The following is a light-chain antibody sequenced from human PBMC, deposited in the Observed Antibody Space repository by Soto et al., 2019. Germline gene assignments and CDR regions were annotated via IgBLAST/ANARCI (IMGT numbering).Light chain of an antibody. CDR3: SSHTTRNTEV. CDR2: DVT. J-gene: IGLJ1*01. V-gene: IGLV2-14*03. Sequence: QSVLTQPASVSGSPGQSISISCIGTSSDVGAFNYVSWYQHHPGKAPQLIIYDVTSRPSGVSNRFSASKSGTTASLTISGLQAEDEGDYYCSSHTTRNTEVFGTGTKVXVL. CDR1: SSDVGAFNY.